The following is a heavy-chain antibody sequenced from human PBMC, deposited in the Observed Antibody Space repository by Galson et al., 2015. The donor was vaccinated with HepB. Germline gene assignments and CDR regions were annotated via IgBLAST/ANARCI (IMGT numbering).Heavy chain of an antibody. V-gene: IGHV3-23*01. CDR2: ISGSGGST. D-gene: IGHD3-3*01. CDR1: GFTFSSYA. Sequence: SLRLSCAASGFTFSSYAMSWVRQAPGKGLEWVSAISGSGGSTYYADSVKGRFTISRDNSKNTLYLQMNSLRAEDTAVYYCAGWSMEDDYFDYWGQGTLVTVSS. CDR3: AGWSMEDDYFDY. J-gene: IGHJ4*02.